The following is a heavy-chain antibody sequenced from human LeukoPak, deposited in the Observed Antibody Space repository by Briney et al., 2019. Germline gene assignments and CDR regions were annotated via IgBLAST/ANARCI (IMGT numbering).Heavy chain of an antibody. D-gene: IGHD3-10*01. J-gene: IGHJ4*02. CDR2: INPNAGDT. CDR1: GYTFTGYY. Sequence: ASVKVSCKASGYTFTGYYIHWVRQAPGQGLELLGWINPNAGDTKYARKFQGRVTVARDTSISTAYMELSRLRSDDTAVYYCVTSSAVGGAQRAFDYWGQGTLVTVSS. V-gene: IGHV1-2*02. CDR3: VTSSAVGGAQRAFDY.